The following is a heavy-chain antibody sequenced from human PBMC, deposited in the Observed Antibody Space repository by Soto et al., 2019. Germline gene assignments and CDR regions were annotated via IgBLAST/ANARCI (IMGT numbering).Heavy chain of an antibody. CDR2: IWYDGSNK. Sequence: QVQLVESGGGVVQPGRSLRLSCAASGFTFSSYGMHWVRQAPGKGLEWVAVIWYDGSNKYYADSVKGRFTISRDNSKNTLYLQMNSLRAEDTAVYYCARSTAMAKYDYYYGMDVWGQGTTVTVSS. CDR1: GFTFSSYG. V-gene: IGHV3-33*01. J-gene: IGHJ6*02. CDR3: ARSTAMAKYDYYYGMDV. D-gene: IGHD5-18*01.